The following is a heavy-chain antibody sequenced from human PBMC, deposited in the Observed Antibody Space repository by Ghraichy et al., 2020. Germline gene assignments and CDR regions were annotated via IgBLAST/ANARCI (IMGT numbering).Heavy chain of an antibody. CDR1: GFTFSSYA. V-gene: IGHV3-23*01. CDR2: ISGSGGST. D-gene: IGHD4-23*01. J-gene: IGHJ4*02. CDR3: AKDKEETTVVTCFDY. Sequence: GGSLRLSCAASGFTFSSYAMSWVRQAPGKGLEWVSAISGSGGSTYYADSVKGRFTISRDNSKNTLYLQMNSLRAEDTAVYYCAKDKEETTVVTCFDYWGQGTLVTVSS.